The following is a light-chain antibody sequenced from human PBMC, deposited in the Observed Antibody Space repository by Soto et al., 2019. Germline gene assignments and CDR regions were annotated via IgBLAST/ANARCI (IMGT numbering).Light chain of an antibody. Sequence: EILMTQSPATLSVSPGETVTFSYRASRSVSNRLAWYQHKPGQAPRLLISGASNGATGIPPKFSGSGSGTEFTLTVDSLQSDDIAVSYCQQYYNWPVTFGGGTKVDIK. CDR1: RSVSNR. V-gene: IGKV3-15*01. J-gene: IGKJ4*01. CDR3: QQYYNWPVT. CDR2: GAS.